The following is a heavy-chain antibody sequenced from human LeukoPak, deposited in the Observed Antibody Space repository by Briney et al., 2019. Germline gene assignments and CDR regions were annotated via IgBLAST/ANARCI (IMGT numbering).Heavy chain of an antibody. Sequence: SVKVSCKASGGTFSSYAISWVRQAPGQGLEWMGGIIPIFGTANYAQKFQGRVTITTDESTSTAYMELSSLRSEDTAVYYCARDSLAIAAAGAIDYWGQGTLVTVSS. CDR3: ARDSLAIAAAGAIDY. CDR2: IIPIFGTA. V-gene: IGHV1-69*05. CDR1: GGTFSSYA. J-gene: IGHJ4*02. D-gene: IGHD6-13*01.